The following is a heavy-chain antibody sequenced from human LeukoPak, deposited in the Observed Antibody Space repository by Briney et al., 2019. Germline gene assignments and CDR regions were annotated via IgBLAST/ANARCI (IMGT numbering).Heavy chain of an antibody. V-gene: IGHV4-59*01. CDR2: IYYSGST. Sequence: PSETLSLTCTVSGGSISSYYWSWIRQPPGQGLEWVGYIYYSGSTNYNPSLKSRVTISVDTSKNQFSLKLSSVTAADTAVYYCARFYYDSSGAPGYFDYWGQGTLVTVSS. D-gene: IGHD3-22*01. J-gene: IGHJ4*02. CDR3: ARFYYDSSGAPGYFDY. CDR1: GGSISSYY.